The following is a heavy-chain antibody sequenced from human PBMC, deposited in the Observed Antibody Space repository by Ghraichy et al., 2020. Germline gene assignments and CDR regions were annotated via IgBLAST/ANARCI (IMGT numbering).Heavy chain of an antibody. Sequence: GGSLRLSCAASGFTFTIYAVTWVRQAPGKGLEWVSGISGSAGSTYYADSVKGRFTISRDNSKNTLYLQMNSLRADDTAVYYCAKGPYDFYYSYMDVWGKGTTVTVSS. CDR1: GFTFTIYA. J-gene: IGHJ6*03. V-gene: IGHV3-23*01. CDR3: AKGPYDFYYSYMDV. CDR2: ISGSAGST. D-gene: IGHD3-3*01.